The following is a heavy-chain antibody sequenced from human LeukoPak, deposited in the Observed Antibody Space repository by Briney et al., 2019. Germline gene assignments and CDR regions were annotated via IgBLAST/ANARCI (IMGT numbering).Heavy chain of an antibody. CDR1: GYTFTGYY. CDR2: INPNSGGT. CDR3: ARVSPYSSGWPAFDI. Sequence: GASVKVSCKASGYTFTGYYMHWVRQAPGQGLEWMGWINPNSGGTNYAQKFQGRVTMTRDTSISTAYMELSRLRSDDTAVYYCARVSPYSSGWPAFDIWGQGTMVTVSS. D-gene: IGHD6-19*01. J-gene: IGHJ3*02. V-gene: IGHV1-2*02.